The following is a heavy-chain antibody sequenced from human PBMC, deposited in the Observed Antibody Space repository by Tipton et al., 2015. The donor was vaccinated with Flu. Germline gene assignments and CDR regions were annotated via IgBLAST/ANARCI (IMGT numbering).Heavy chain of an antibody. V-gene: IGHV3-23*04. J-gene: IGHJ4*02. Sequence: QLVQSGGGLVQPGGSLRLSCAASGFSFKNYAMSWVRQAPGKGLEWVSGITGSGGNTYYADSVKGRFTISRDNSHNTLYLQMDSLRVEDKAIYYCAKRDYADTSSDSPLVDCWDKATLVTVSS. D-gene: IGHD3-22*01. CDR3: AKRDYADTSSDSPLVDC. CDR1: GFSFKNYA. CDR2: ITGSGGNT.